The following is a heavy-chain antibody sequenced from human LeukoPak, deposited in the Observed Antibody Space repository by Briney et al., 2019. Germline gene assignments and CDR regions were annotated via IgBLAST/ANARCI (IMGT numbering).Heavy chain of an antibody. CDR2: INSDATST. V-gene: IGHV3-74*01. J-gene: IGHJ4*02. D-gene: IGHD5-24*01. Sequence: PGGSLRLSCAASGFTFRSYWMHWVRQGPGKGLMWVSRINSDATSTTYADSVKGRFTISRDNAKNTLYLQMDSLTAEDSGVYYCARDVDFDSWGQRTLVTVSS. CDR1: GFTFRSYW. CDR3: ARDVDFDS.